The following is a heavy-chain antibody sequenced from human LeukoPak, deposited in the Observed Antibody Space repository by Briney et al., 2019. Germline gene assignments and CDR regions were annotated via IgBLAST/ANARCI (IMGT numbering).Heavy chain of an antibody. J-gene: IGHJ6*02. CDR1: GGFISSYY. Sequence: SQTLSLTCTVSGGFISSYYWGWIRQPPGEGLGWIAYINYSGSTIYNPSLKSRVTISLDTSKNQFSLKLSSMTDAYTAVYYCARRGAARRYDGMDVWGQGTTVTVSS. CDR3: ARRGAARRYDGMDV. V-gene: IGHV4-59*08. D-gene: IGHD6-6*01. CDR2: INYSGST.